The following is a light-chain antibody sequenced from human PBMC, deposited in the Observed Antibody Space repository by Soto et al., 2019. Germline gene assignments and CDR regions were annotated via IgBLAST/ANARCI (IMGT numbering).Light chain of an antibody. CDR3: QQLHDYPIT. V-gene: IGKV1-39*01. Sequence: IHMNKSPSSLSSSVVDRVTITWLSSQSIRSYLNWYQQKPGKAPKLLVYAASSLQSGVPSRFSGSGSGTDFTLTISSLQPEDFATYYCQQLHDYPITFGQGTRMDLK. CDR2: AAS. J-gene: IGKJ5*01. CDR1: QSIRSY.